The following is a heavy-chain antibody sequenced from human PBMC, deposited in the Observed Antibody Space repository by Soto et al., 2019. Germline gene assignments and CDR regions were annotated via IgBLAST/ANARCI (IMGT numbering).Heavy chain of an antibody. CDR1: GGTFNNHA. Sequence: SVKVSCKVSGGTFNNHAISWVRQAPGQGLEWMGGITPIFNTAKYAQKFQGRVTITADTSTSTIYMEVSSLMAEDTAVYYCARAGAEMATPPHYIYWGQGTPGSVS. CDR3: ARAGAEMATPPHYIY. CDR2: ITPIFNTA. D-gene: IGHD5-12*01. V-gene: IGHV1-69*06. J-gene: IGHJ4*02.